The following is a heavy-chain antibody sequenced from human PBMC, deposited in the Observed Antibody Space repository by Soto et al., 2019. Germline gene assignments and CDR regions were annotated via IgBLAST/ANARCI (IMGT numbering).Heavy chain of an antibody. V-gene: IGHV3-30*04. CDR2: ISYNGRNK. Sequence: LRLSCAASGFTFSFYAMHWVRQAPGKGLEWVAVISYNGRNKHYVDSVKGRFTISRDNSQDTLYLQMDSLRPDDTAVYYCARQAKIGDRSQFYFDSWGQGTLVTVSS. CDR1: GFTFSFYA. D-gene: IGHD3-16*01. J-gene: IGHJ4*02. CDR3: ARQAKIGDRSQFYFDS.